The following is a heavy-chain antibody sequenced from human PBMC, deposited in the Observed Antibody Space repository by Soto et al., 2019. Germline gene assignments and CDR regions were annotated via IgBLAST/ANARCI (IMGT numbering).Heavy chain of an antibody. Sequence: ASVKVSCKASGYTFTSYDINWVRQATGQGLEWMGWMNPNSGNTGYAQKFQGRVTMTRNTSISTAYMELSSLRSEDTAVYYCAREGCSSTSCPPYYYYYMDVWGKGTTVTVS. CDR1: GYTFTSYD. V-gene: IGHV1-8*01. D-gene: IGHD2-2*01. CDR2: MNPNSGNT. CDR3: AREGCSSTSCPPYYYYYMDV. J-gene: IGHJ6*03.